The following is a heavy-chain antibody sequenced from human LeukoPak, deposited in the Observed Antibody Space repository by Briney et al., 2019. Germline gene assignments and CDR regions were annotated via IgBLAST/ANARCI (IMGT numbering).Heavy chain of an antibody. D-gene: IGHD4-17*01. J-gene: IGHJ3*02. V-gene: IGHV1-69*13. CDR3: AREWGYGDPSGAFDI. Sequence: RASVKVSCKASGGTFSSYAISWVRQAPGQGLEWMGRIIPIFGTANYAQKFQVRVTITADESTSTAYMELSSLRSEDTAVYYCAREWGYGDPSGAFDIWGQGTMVTVSS. CDR1: GGTFSSYA. CDR2: IIPIFGTA.